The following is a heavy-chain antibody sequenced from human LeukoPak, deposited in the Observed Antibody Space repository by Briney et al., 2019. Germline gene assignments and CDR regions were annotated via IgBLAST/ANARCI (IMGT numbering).Heavy chain of an antibody. J-gene: IGHJ6*03. CDR3: ASRSGNYYYYYMDV. D-gene: IGHD3-10*01. V-gene: IGHV4-34*01. CDR1: SGSFSGYY. CDR2: INHSGST. Sequence: SDTLSLPCALYSGSFSGYYWRWLRQPPGKGLEGIGEINHSGSTNYNPSLKSRVTISVDTSKNQFSLKLSSVTAADTAVYYCASRSGNYYYYYMDVWGKGTTVTISS.